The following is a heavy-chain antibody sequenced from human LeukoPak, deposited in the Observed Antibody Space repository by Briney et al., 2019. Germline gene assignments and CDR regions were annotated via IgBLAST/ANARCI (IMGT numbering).Heavy chain of an antibody. D-gene: IGHD2-15*01. V-gene: IGHV4-30-4*01. Sequence: SETLSLTCTVSGGSISSGDYYWSWIRQPPGKGLEWIGYIYYSGSTYYNPSLKSRVTISVDTSKNQFSLKLSSVTAADTAVYYCARDRLTYCSGGSCHPAARFDPWGQGTLVTVSS. CDR3: ARDRLTYCSGGSCHPAARFDP. CDR2: IYYSGST. J-gene: IGHJ5*02. CDR1: GGSISSGDYY.